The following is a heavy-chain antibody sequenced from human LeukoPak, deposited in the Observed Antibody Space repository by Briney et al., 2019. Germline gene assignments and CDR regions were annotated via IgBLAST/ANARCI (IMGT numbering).Heavy chain of an antibody. J-gene: IGHJ2*01. Sequence: GGSLRLSCGASGFLLTAYAMSWVRQAPGKGLELVSTISANGGTTYYADSVKGRFTISRDNSKKTIYLQMSSLRVEDTAVYYCAKRQGSTVEGNWYVDYWGRGTLVTVSS. D-gene: IGHD4-23*01. CDR3: AKRQGSTVEGNWYVDY. V-gene: IGHV3-23*01. CDR2: ISANGGTT. CDR1: GFLLTAYA.